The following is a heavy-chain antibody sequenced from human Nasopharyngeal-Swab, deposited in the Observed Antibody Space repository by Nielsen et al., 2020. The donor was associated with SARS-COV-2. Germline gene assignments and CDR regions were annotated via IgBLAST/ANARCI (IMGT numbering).Heavy chain of an antibody. CDR3: ARAGDYGGNHDFDY. J-gene: IGHJ4*02. CDR2: IYYSGST. D-gene: IGHD4-23*01. V-gene: IGHV4-59*13. CDR1: GGSISSYY. Sequence: SETLSLTCTVSGGSISSYYRSWIRQPPGKGLEWIGYIYYSGSTNYNPSLKSRVTISVDTSKNQFSLKLSSVTAADTAVYYCARAGDYGGNHDFDYWGQGTLVTVSS.